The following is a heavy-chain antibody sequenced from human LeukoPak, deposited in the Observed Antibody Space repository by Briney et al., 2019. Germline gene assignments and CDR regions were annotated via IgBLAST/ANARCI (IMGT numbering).Heavy chain of an antibody. CDR1: GFTFSTYA. V-gene: IGHV3-30-3*01. J-gene: IGHJ4*02. D-gene: IGHD5-18*01. Sequence: GSLRLSCAASGFTFSTYAIHWVRQAPGKGLEWVALISYDGTNKYYADSVKGRFTISRDNSKNTLYLQMNSLRAEDTAVYYCAREDTVMAYFDYWGQGTLVTVSS. CDR2: ISYDGTNK. CDR3: AREDTVMAYFDY.